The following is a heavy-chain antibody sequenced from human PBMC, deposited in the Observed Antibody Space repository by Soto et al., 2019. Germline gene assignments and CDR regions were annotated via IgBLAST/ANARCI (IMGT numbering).Heavy chain of an antibody. CDR3: AKEFFRATVTPNY. D-gene: IGHD4-17*01. Sequence: QVQLVESGGGVVQPGRSLRLSCAASGFTFSSYGMHWVRQAPGKGLEWVAVISYDGSNKYYADSVKGRFTISRDNSKNTLYLQMNSLRAEDTAVYYCAKEFFRATVTPNYWGQGTLVTVSS. V-gene: IGHV3-30*18. CDR1: GFTFSSYG. CDR2: ISYDGSNK. J-gene: IGHJ4*02.